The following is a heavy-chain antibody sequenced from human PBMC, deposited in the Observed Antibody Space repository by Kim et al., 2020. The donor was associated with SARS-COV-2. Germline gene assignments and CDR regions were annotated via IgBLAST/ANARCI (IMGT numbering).Heavy chain of an antibody. V-gene: IGHV1-2*02. J-gene: IGHJ3*02. Sequence: YAQKFQGRVTMTRDTSISTAYMELSRLRSDDTAVYYWARDRSGLPDAFDIWGQGTMVTVSS. CDR3: ARDRSGLPDAFDI. D-gene: IGHD3-3*01.